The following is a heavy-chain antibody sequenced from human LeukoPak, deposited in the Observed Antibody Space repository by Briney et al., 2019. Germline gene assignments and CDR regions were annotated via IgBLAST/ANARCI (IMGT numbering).Heavy chain of an antibody. CDR1: GFTFSSYA. J-gene: IGHJ4*02. V-gene: IGHV3-23*01. Sequence: GGSLRLSCAASGFTFSSYAMSWVRQAPGKGLEWVSAISGSGGSTYYADSVKGRFTISRDNSKNTLNLQMNSLRDEDTAVYYCAKDGARYLLTYYFEYWGQGTLVTVSS. CDR3: AKDGARYLLTYYFEY. CDR2: ISGSGGST. D-gene: IGHD3-9*01.